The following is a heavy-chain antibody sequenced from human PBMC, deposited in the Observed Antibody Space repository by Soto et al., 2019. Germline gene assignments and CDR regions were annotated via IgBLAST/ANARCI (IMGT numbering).Heavy chain of an antibody. CDR2: INPSGGST. V-gene: IGHV1-46*01. CDR1: GYTFIIYY. Sequence: ASVKVSCKASGYTFIIYYMNCVLQSPGQGLEWMGMINPSGGSTSYAQKFQGRATMTRDTSTSTVYMELSSLRSEDTAVYYCAREDTANGGAFDIWGQGTMVTVSS. D-gene: IGHD5-18*01. CDR3: AREDTANGGAFDI. J-gene: IGHJ3*02.